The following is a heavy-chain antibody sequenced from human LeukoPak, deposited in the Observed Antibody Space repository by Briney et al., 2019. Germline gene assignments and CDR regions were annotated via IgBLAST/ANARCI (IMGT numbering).Heavy chain of an antibody. CDR3: ARETPATTAFDY. V-gene: IGHV3-74*01. D-gene: IGHD5-12*01. Sequence: GGSLRLSCAAAGFTLSSYWMHWVRHAPEKGLVWVSRIHSDGSITNYADSVKGRFTISRDNSKNTMYLQMNSLRTEDTAVYFCARETPATTAFDYWGQGTLVTVSS. J-gene: IGHJ4*02. CDR1: GFTLSSYW. CDR2: IHSDGSIT.